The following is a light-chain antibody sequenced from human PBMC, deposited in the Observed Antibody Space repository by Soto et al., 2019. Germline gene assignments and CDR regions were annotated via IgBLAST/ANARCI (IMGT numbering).Light chain of an antibody. CDR3: QQYYIYPLT. CDR2: AAS. J-gene: IGKJ4*01. V-gene: IGKV1-8*01. CDR1: QGISSY. Sequence: AIRMTQSPSSLSASTGDRVTITCRASQGISSYLAWYQQKPGKAPKLLIYAASTLQSGVPSRFSGSGSGTDVTLTISCLQSEDFATYYCQQYYIYPLTFGGGTKVEIK.